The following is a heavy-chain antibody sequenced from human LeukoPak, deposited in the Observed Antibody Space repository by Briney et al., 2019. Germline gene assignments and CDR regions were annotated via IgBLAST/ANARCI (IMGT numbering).Heavy chain of an antibody. CDR1: RFSFSSYG. D-gene: IGHD3-10*01. CDR2: ISGSGGDT. Sequence: GGSLRLYCAASRFSFSSYGMSWVRQAPGKGLEWVSLISGSGGDTYYADSVKGRFTISRDNSKNTLYLQMNSLRAEDTAVYYCAKTHHWFYFDYWGQGTLVTVSS. J-gene: IGHJ4*02. V-gene: IGHV3-23*01. CDR3: AKTHHWFYFDY.